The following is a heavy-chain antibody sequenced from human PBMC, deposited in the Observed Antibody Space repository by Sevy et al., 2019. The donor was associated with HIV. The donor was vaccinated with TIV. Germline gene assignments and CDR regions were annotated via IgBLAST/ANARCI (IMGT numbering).Heavy chain of an antibody. Sequence: GGSLRLSCAASGFIFSNYPIHWVRQAPGKGLEWVAVISYDATYKYYADSVKGRFTISRDNSMNTLYLQMNSLRAEDTAVYYCARGPVQVGAFDLWGQGTLVTVSS. CDR1: GFIFSNYP. J-gene: IGHJ3*01. V-gene: IGHV3-30*04. D-gene: IGHD2-8*02. CDR3: ARGPVQVGAFDL. CDR2: ISYDATYK.